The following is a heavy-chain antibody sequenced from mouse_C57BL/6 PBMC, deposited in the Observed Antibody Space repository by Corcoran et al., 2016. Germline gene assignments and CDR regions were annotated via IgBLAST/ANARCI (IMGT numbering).Heavy chain of an antibody. CDR2: INPNNGGT. D-gene: IGHD2-10*01. CDR1: GCTFTDYN. J-gene: IGHJ3*01. Sequence: EVQLQQSGPELVKPGASVKIPCKASGCTFTDYNMDWVKQSHGKSLEWIGDINPNNGGTIYNQKFKGKATLTVDKSSSTAYMELRSLTSEDTAVYYCARTVGTLLPFAYWGQGTLVTVSA. CDR3: ARTVGTLLPFAY. V-gene: IGHV1-18*01.